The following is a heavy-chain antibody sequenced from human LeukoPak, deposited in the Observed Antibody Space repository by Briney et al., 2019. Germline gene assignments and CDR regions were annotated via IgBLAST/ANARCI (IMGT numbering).Heavy chain of an antibody. CDR1: GGSSSSSNW. J-gene: IGHJ4*02. D-gene: IGHD6-19*01. V-gene: IGHV4-4*02. CDR2: IDHSGST. CDR3: ARAAVAGLFDY. Sequence: PSETLSLTCAVSGGSSSSSNWWNWVRQPPGKGLEWIGEIDHSGSTNYNPSLKSRVTISVDTSKNQFSLKLSSVTAADTAVYYCARAAVAGLFDYWGQGTLVTVSS.